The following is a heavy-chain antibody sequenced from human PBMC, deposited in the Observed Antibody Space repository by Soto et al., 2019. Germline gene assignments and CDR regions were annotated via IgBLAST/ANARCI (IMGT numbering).Heavy chain of an antibody. Sequence: SVKVSCKASGGTFSSYAISWVRQAPGQGIEWMGGIIPIFGTANYAQKFQGRVTITAGESTSTAYMELSSLRSEDTAVYYCGAATSEYYYYGMDVWGQGTTVTVSS. V-gene: IGHV1-69*13. CDR2: IIPIFGTA. J-gene: IGHJ6*02. CDR1: GGTFSSYA. CDR3: GAATSEYYYYGMDV. D-gene: IGHD5-12*01.